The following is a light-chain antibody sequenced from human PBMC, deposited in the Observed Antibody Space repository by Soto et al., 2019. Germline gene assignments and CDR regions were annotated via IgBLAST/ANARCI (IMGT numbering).Light chain of an antibody. CDR3: QQYNNWPLVT. CDR1: QSVGTY. V-gene: IGKV3-15*01. J-gene: IGKJ4*01. CDR2: GAS. Sequence: EIVMTQSPATLSVSPGERVTLSCRASQSVGTYLAWYQQKPGQAPRLLIFGASTRATGIPARFSGGGSGSEFTLTISGLQSEDFAVYSCQQYNNWPLVTFGGGTKVEIK.